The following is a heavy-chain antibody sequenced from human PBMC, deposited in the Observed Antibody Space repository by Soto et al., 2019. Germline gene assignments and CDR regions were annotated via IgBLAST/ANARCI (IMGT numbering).Heavy chain of an antibody. V-gene: IGHV2-5*02. D-gene: IGHD1-1*01. CDR2: IYRDDDR. Sequence: QITLKESGPTLVKPTQTLTLTCTFSGFSLSTSGVGVGWIRQPPGKAPEYLALIYRDDDRRYSPSLRSRLTITQDTSKSQVVLTMTNMAPVETATYYCAHVTTGTTPDYVCDLWGQGTMVTVSS. J-gene: IGHJ3*01. CDR3: AHVTTGTTPDYVCDL. CDR1: GFSLSTSGVG.